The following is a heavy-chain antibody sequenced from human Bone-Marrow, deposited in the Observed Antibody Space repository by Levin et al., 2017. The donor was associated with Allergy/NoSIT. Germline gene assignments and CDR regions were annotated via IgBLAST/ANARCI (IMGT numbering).Heavy chain of an antibody. V-gene: IGHV3-30*04. CDR1: GLTYFSTYA. J-gene: IGHJ6*02. CDR3: ATTTIASTWNYYYYGLGV. CDR2: ISYDGSDK. Sequence: GESLKISCAASGLTYFSTYAMHWVRQAPGKGLEWVAVISYDGSDKYYADSVKGRFTISRDNSKNTLDLQVNSLGVDDTAVYYCATTTIASTWNYYYYGLGVWGQGTTVTVSS. D-gene: IGHD6-13*01.